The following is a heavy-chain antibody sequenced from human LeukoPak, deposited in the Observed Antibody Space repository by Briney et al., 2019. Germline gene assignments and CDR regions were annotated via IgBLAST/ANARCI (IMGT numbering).Heavy chain of an antibody. CDR2: ISSRGKTV. Sequence: PGGSLRLSCAASGFTFSDYYMSWIRQAPDKGLEWVSYISSRGKTVHYADSVKGRFTTSRDNAEMSLYLQMDSLRAEDTAIYFCARGRDGYKYWGPGTRVTVSS. D-gene: IGHD5-24*01. CDR3: ARGRDGYKY. CDR1: GFTFSDYY. V-gene: IGHV3-11*01. J-gene: IGHJ4*02.